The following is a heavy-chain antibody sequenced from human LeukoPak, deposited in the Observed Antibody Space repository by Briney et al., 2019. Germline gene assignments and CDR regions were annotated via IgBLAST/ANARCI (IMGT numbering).Heavy chain of an antibody. Sequence: GASLQISCKGSGYIFTSYWISWVRQMPGKGLEWMGRIDPSDSYTNYSPSFQGHVTISADKSISTAYLQWSSLKASDTAMCYCARLVGGVGASRRAFDIWGQGTMVTVSS. CDR1: GYIFTSYW. V-gene: IGHV5-10-1*01. J-gene: IGHJ3*02. CDR3: ARLVGGVGASRRAFDI. D-gene: IGHD1-26*01. CDR2: IDPSDSYT.